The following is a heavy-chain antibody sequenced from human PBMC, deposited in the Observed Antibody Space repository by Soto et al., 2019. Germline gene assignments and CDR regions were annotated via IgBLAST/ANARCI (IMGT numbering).Heavy chain of an antibody. Sequence: GGSLRLSCAASGFTFSNAWMNWVRQAPGKGLEWVGRIKSKTDGGTTDYAAPVKGRFTISRDDSKNTLYLQMNSLKAEDTAVYYCTTDTLSITMIVQFPAEFDYWGQGTLVTVSS. V-gene: IGHV3-15*07. CDR1: GFTFSNAW. CDR3: TTDTLSITMIVQFPAEFDY. CDR2: IKSKTDGGTT. J-gene: IGHJ4*02. D-gene: IGHD3-22*01.